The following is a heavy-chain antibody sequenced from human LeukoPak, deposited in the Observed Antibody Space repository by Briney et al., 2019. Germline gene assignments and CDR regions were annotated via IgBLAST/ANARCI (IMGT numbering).Heavy chain of an antibody. V-gene: IGHV3-33*01. CDR3: VRDLDLGGYSSFVS. CDR2: IWYDGSNK. Sequence: PGRSLRLSCAASGFTFSSYGMHWVRQAPGKGLEWVAVIWYDGSNKDYADSVKGRFTTSRDNAKNTLYLQMNTLRAEDTAVYYCVRDLDLGGYSSFVSWGQGTLVTVSS. J-gene: IGHJ4*02. D-gene: IGHD4-23*01. CDR1: GFTFSSYG.